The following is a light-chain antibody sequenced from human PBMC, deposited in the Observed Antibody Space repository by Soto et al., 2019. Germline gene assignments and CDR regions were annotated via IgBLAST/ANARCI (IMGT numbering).Light chain of an antibody. CDR3: QYYGRYYGSSRRYT. J-gene: IGKJ2*01. CDR1: QNVSSNY. Sequence: EIVLTQSPGTLSLSPGERATLSCRASQNVSSNYLAWYQQRPGQAPRLLMYGAFIRATGIPDRISGSGSGTDFTVTISRLEPEDFAVYYCQYYGRYYGSSRRYTFGQGTKLDIK. CDR2: GAF. V-gene: IGKV3-20*01.